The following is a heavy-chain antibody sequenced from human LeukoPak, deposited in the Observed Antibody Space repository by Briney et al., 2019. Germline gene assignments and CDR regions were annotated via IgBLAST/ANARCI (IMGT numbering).Heavy chain of an antibody. D-gene: IGHD6-13*01. J-gene: IGHJ5*02. CDR1: GFTFSSYW. V-gene: IGHV3-74*01. Sequence: GGSLRLSCAASGFTFSSYWMHWVRQVPRKGPVWVSRINTDGSTTNYADSVKGRFTISRDNAKNTLYLQMNSLRVEDTAVYYCARLGSSSWNWFDPWGQGTLVTVSS. CDR3: ARLGSSSWNWFDP. CDR2: INTDGSTT.